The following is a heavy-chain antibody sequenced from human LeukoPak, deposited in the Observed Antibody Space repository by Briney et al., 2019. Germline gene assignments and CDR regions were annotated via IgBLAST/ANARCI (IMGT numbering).Heavy chain of an antibody. CDR1: GFTFSSYS. CDR3: ARTATAYCGGDCLGPFDP. J-gene: IGHJ5*02. Sequence: GGSLRLSCAASGFTFSSYSMNRVRQAPGKGLEWVSSISSSNYVYYTDSMKGRFTISRDNAKNSLYLQMNSLRAEDTAVYFCARTATAYCGGDCLGPFDPWGQGTLVTVSS. CDR2: ISSSNYV. D-gene: IGHD2-21*02. V-gene: IGHV3-21*01.